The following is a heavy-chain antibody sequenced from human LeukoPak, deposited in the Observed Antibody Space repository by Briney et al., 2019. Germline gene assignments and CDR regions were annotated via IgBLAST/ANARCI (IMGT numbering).Heavy chain of an antibody. D-gene: IGHD3-22*01. Sequence: PSETLSLTCTVSGGSISGYFWTWIRQPPGKGLEWIGYIYYSGSTYYNPSLKSRVTISVDTSKNQFSLKLSSVTAADTAVYYCARSNYYDSSRPDYWGQGTLVTVSS. CDR2: IYYSGST. J-gene: IGHJ4*02. V-gene: IGHV4-59*06. CDR3: ARSNYYDSSRPDY. CDR1: GGSISGYF.